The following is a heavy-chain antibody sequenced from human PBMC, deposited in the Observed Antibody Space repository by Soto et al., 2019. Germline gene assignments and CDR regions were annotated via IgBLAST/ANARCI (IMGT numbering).Heavy chain of an antibody. CDR3: AAYTTSSAY. V-gene: IGHV6-1*01. Sequence: SQTLSLTCVISXDSVSSNSATWNWIRQSPSRGLEWLGRTYYRSTWNNDYAGSVKSRITINADTTNNQFSLHLNSVTPEDTAVYYCAAYTTSSAYWGQGALVTVSS. J-gene: IGHJ4*02. CDR1: XDSVSSNSAT. CDR2: TYYRSTWNN. D-gene: IGHD6-6*01.